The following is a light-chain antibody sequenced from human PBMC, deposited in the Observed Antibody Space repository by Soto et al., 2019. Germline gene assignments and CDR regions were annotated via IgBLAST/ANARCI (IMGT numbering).Light chain of an antibody. CDR1: QSVGRN. V-gene: IGKV3-15*01. J-gene: IGKJ2*01. CDR2: GAS. CDR3: QQYNKWPYT. Sequence: DIVMTQSPATLSVSPGETAALSCRAGQSVGRNFAWYQQKPGHAPRLLIYGASTRATDIPARFRGSGSGTEFTLTISSLQSEDFAIYYCQQYNKWPYTFGQGTKLEIK.